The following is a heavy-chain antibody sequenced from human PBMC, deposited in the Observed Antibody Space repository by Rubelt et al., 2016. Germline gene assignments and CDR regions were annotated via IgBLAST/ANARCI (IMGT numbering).Heavy chain of an antibody. CDR3: AKGTVRTATPSEFDY. V-gene: IGHV3-23*04. Sequence: VHLVESGGGVVQPGGSLRLSCAASGFTFSSYAMSWVRQAPGKGLEWVSAISGSGGSTYYADSVKGRFSISRDNSKNTLYLQMNSLRAEDTAVYYCAKGTVRTATPSEFDYWGQGTLVTVSS. J-gene: IGHJ4*02. CDR1: GFTFSSYA. D-gene: IGHD2-15*01. CDR2: ISGSGGST.